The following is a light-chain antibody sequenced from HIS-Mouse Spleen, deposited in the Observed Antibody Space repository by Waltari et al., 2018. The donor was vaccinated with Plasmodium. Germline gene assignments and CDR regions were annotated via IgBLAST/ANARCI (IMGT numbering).Light chain of an antibody. CDR1: VLAKKS. Sequence: SYELTQPSSVSVSPGQTARITCSGDVLAKKSARWFQQTPGQAPGLVIYKDSERPSGIPERLPGPSSGTTVTLTISGAQVEDEADYYCYSAADNNRVFGGGTKLTAL. J-gene: IGLJ3*02. V-gene: IGLV3-27*01. CDR2: KDS. CDR3: YSAADNNRV.